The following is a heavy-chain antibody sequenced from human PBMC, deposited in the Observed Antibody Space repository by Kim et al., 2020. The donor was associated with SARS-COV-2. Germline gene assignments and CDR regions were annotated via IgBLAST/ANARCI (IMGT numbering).Heavy chain of an antibody. V-gene: IGHV4-34*01. CDR3: ARVPCQLLWFRELPYYFDY. CDR2: INHSGST. CDR1: GGSFSGYY. D-gene: IGHD3-10*01. Sequence: SETLSLTCAVYGGSFSGYYWSWIRQPPGKGLEWIGEINHSGSTNYNPSLKSRVTISVDTSKNQFSLKLSSVTAADTAVYYCARVPCQLLWFRELPYYFDYWGQGTLVTVSS. J-gene: IGHJ4*02.